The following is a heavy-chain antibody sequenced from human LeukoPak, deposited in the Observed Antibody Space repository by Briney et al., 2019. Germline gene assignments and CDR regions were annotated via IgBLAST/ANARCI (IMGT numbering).Heavy chain of an antibody. Sequence: SETLSLTCTVSGGSISSYYWSWIRQPAGKGLEWIGRIYTSGSINYNPSLKSRVTMSVDTSKNQFSLKLSSVTAADTAVYYCARDGLIAVAGTPSYYYYYYMDVWGKGTTVTVSS. V-gene: IGHV4-4*07. J-gene: IGHJ6*03. CDR2: IYTSGSI. CDR1: GGSISSYY. D-gene: IGHD6-19*01. CDR3: ARDGLIAVAGTPSYYYYYYMDV.